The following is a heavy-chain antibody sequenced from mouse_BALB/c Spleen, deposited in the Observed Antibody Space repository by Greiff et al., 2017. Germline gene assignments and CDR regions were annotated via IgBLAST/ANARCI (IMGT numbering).Heavy chain of an antibody. D-gene: IGHD1-1*01. Sequence: VQRVESGPGLVAPSQSLSITCTVSGFSLTSYGVHWVRQPPGKGLEWLGVIWAGGSTNYNSALMSRLSISKDNSKSQVFLKMNSLQTDDTAMYYCARDMGYGSSYPAWFAYWGQGTLVTVSA. CDR2: IWAGGST. J-gene: IGHJ3*01. CDR1: GFSLTSYG. CDR3: ARDMGYGSSYPAWFAY. V-gene: IGHV2-9*02.